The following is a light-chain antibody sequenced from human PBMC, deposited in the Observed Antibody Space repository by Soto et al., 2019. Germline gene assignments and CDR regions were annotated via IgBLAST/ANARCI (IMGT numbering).Light chain of an antibody. CDR1: SSNIGSNP. V-gene: IGLV1-44*01. Sequence: QSVLTQPPSASGTPGQRVTIPCSGSSSNIGSNPVNWYQRLPGTAPKLLIYSNNQRPSGVPDRFSGSKAGTSASLAISGLQSADEADYYCAAWDDSLNGYVFGTGTKLTVL. CDR3: AAWDDSLNGYV. CDR2: SNN. J-gene: IGLJ1*01.